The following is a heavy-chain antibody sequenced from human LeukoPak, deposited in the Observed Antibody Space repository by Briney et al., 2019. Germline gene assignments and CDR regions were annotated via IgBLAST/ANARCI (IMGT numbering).Heavy chain of an antibody. J-gene: IGHJ5*02. D-gene: IGHD3-22*01. CDR2: IRYDGSNK. V-gene: IGHV3-30*02. CDR1: GFTFSSYA. Sequence: QTGGSLRLSCAASGFTFSSYAMHWVRQAPGKGLEWVAFIRYDGSNKYYADSVKGRFTISRDNSKNTLYLQMNSLRAEDTAVYYCANIGSVRTYDELGENWFDPWGQGTLVTVSS. CDR3: ANIGSVRTYDELGENWFDP.